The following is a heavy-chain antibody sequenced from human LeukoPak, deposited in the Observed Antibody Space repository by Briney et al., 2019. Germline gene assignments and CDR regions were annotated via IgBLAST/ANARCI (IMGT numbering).Heavy chain of an antibody. CDR2: IYYSGST. CDR3: ARRGSWHVGWFDP. CDR1: GGSISSSSYY. V-gene: IGHV4-39*07. D-gene: IGHD6-13*01. J-gene: IGHJ5*02. Sequence: SETLSLTCTVSGGSISSSSYYWGWIRQPPGKGLEWIGSIYYSGSTYYNPSLKSRVTISVDTSKNQFSLKLSSVTAADTAVYYCARRGSWHVGWFDPWGQGTLVTVSS.